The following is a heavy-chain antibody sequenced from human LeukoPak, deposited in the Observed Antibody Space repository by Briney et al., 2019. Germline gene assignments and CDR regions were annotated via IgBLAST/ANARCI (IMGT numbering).Heavy chain of an antibody. CDR2: ISSSSSYI. V-gene: IGHV3-21*04. D-gene: IGHD6-19*01. CDR1: GFTFSSYS. CDR3: AKDRINGWYGWDYFDY. Sequence: PGGSLRLSCAASGFTFSSYSMNWVRQAPGKGLEWVSSISSSSSYIYYADSVKGRFTISRDNAKNSLYLQMNSLRAEDTALYYCAKDRINGWYGWDYFDYWGQGTLVTVSS. J-gene: IGHJ4*02.